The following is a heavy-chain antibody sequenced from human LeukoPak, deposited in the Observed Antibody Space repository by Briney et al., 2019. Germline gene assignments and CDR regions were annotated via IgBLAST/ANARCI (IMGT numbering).Heavy chain of an antibody. CDR2: MNPNSGNT. CDR1: GGTFSSYA. V-gene: IGHV1-8*02. Sequence: ASVKVSCKASGGTFSSYAISWVRQAPGQGLEWMGWMNPNSGNTGYAQKFQGRVTMTRNTSISTAYMELSSLRSEDTAVYYCARVLWFGGKYFQHWGQGTLVTVSS. J-gene: IGHJ1*01. D-gene: IGHD3-10*01. CDR3: ARVLWFGGKYFQH.